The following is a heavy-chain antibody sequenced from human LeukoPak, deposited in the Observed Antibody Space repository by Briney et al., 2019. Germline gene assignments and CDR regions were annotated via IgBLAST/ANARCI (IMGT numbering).Heavy chain of an antibody. J-gene: IGHJ5*02. D-gene: IGHD3-22*01. Sequence: SGPTLVKPTQTLTLTCTFSGFSLSTSGVGVGWIRQHPGKGLEWIGYIYYSGSTYYNPSLKSRVTISVDTSKNQFSLKLSSVTAADTAVYYCASLTLNYDIDPWGQGTLVTVSS. CDR1: GFSLSTSGVG. CDR3: ASLTLNYDIDP. CDR2: IYYSGST. V-gene: IGHV4-31*03.